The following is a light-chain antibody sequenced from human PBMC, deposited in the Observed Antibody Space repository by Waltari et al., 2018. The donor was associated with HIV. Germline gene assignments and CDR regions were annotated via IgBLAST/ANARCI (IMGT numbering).Light chain of an antibody. CDR3: QQYGTVPIT. CDR1: KTISSSY. Sequence: EIVLTQSPGTLSLSPGERAILSCRASKTISSSYIAWYQQRPGQAPRLLMYSTSRRATGIPDRFSGSGSGTDFTLTINRLEPEDFAVCYCQQYGTVPITFGGGTKVEIK. J-gene: IGKJ4*01. V-gene: IGKV3-20*01. CDR2: STS.